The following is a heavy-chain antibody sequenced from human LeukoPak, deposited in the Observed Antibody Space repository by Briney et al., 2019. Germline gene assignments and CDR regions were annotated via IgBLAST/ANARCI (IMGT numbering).Heavy chain of an antibody. D-gene: IGHD3-10*01. Sequence: GGSLRLSCAASGFTFSNAWMSWVRQAPGKGLVWVSRINTDGSSTSYADSVKGRFTISRDNAKNTLYLQMNSLRAEDTAVYYCARENRGGFGELMDYWGQGTLVTVSS. CDR3: ARENRGGFGELMDY. CDR2: INTDGSST. CDR1: GFTFSNAW. J-gene: IGHJ4*02. V-gene: IGHV3-74*01.